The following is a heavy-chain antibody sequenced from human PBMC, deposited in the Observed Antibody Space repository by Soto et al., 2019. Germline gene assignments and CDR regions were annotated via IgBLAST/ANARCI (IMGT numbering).Heavy chain of an antibody. CDR1: GYTFTNND. V-gene: IGHV1-8*02. D-gene: IGHD1-26*01. J-gene: IGHJ4*02. CDR2: MQPSTGRT. Sequence: ASVKVCCKASGYTFTNNDVSWVRQTAGQGLEWMGWMQPSTGRTGYAQKFQGRVTMTRDTSINTAYMELTTLTSDDTAFYYCARGVSAGVDYWGQGTLVTVS. CDR3: ARGVSAGVDY.